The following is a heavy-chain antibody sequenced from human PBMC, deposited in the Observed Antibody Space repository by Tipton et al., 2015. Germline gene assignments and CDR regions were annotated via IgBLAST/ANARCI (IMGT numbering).Heavy chain of an antibody. V-gene: IGHV4-4*07. Sequence: TLSLTCTVSGGSITNYYWNWIRQPAGKGLEWIGRIYTSGSTNYNPSLKSRVTMSVDTSKNQFSLNLRSVTAADAAVYFCAKTHGAYDWYLDHWGQGTLVTVSS. CDR2: IYTSGST. CDR3: AKTHGAYDWYLDH. D-gene: IGHD5-12*01. J-gene: IGHJ4*02. CDR1: GGSITNYY.